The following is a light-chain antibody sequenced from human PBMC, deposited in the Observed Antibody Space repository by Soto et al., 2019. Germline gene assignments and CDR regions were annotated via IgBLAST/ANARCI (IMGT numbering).Light chain of an antibody. CDR1: QRVSSN. CDR3: QQYNNWLRT. CDR2: GVT. Sequence: EIVMTQSPATLSVSPGERATISCRASQRVSSNLAWYQQKLGQAPRLLIYGVTTRATGFPARFSGSGSGTDFTLTFSSLQSEDFAVYYCQQYNNWLRTFGQGTKVDIK. J-gene: IGKJ1*01. V-gene: IGKV3-15*01.